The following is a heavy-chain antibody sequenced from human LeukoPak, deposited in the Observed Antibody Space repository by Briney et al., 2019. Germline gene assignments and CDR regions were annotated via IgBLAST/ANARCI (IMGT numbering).Heavy chain of an antibody. Sequence: GGSLRLSCAASGFTFSSYAMHRVRQAPGKGLEWVAVISYDGSNKYYADSVKGRFTISRDNSKNTLYLQMNSLRAEDTAVYYCARASTGTYYYYGMDVWGQGITVTVSS. V-gene: IGHV3-30-3*01. CDR3: ARASTGTYYYYGMDV. CDR1: GFTFSSYA. CDR2: ISYDGSNK. J-gene: IGHJ6*02. D-gene: IGHD4-17*01.